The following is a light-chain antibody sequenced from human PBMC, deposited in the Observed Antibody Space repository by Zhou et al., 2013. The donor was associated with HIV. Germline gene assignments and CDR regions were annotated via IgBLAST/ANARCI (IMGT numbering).Light chain of an antibody. V-gene: IGKV3-20*01. CDR2: GAS. CDR3: QQYGSSPLT. J-gene: IGKJ4*01. Sequence: EIVLTQSPGTLSLSPGERATLSCRASQNVATKLAWYQQKPGQAPRLLVYGASSRATGIPARFSGSGSGTDFALTISRLEPEDFAVYYCQQYGSSPLTFGGGTKVEIK. CDR1: QNVATK.